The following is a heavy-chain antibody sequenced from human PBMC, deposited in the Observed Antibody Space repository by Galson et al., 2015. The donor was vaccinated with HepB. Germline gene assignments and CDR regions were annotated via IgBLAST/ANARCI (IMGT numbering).Heavy chain of an antibody. CDR2: IYPDDSDT. D-gene: IGHD3-22*01. CDR3: ARFPGLLQKYNWFDP. Sequence: QSGAEVKKPGESLEISCKGSGYSFTSYWIGWVRQMPGKGLEWMGIIYPDDSDTRYSPSFQGQVTISADKSISTAYLQWSSLKASDTAMYYCARFPGLLQKYNWFDPWGQGTLVTVSS. J-gene: IGHJ5*02. V-gene: IGHV5-51*01. CDR1: GYSFTSYW.